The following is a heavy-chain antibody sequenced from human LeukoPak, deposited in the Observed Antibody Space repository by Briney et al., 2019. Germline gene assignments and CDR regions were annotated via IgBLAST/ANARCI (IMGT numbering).Heavy chain of an antibody. Sequence: SETLSLTCTVSGGSISSGGYYWSWIRQHPGKGLEWIGYIYYSGSTYYNPSLKSRVTISVDTSKNQFSLKLSSVTAADTAVYYCARAPITMVRGVIYFDYWGQGTLVTVSS. CDR3: ARAPITMVRGVIYFDY. CDR1: GGSISSGGYY. D-gene: IGHD3-10*01. V-gene: IGHV4-31*03. CDR2: IYYSGST. J-gene: IGHJ4*02.